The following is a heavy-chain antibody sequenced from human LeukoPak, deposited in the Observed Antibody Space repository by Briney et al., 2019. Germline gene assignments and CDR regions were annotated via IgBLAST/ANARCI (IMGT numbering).Heavy chain of an antibody. D-gene: IGHD1/OR15-1a*01. CDR2: VIASGTYT. CDR1: GFTFNVFD. J-gene: IGHJ4*02. Sequence: GGSLRLSCAASGFTFNVFDMTWVRQAPGKGLEWLSTVIASGTYTYYADSVKGRFTISRDNSKNTLHLQMDSLRVEDTAVYFCARNTTDRPYDYWGQGTLVTASS. V-gene: IGHV3-23*01. CDR3: ARNTTDRPYDY.